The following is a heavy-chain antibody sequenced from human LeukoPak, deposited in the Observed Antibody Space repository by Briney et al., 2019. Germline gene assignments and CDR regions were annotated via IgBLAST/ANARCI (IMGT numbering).Heavy chain of an antibody. V-gene: IGHV3-20*04. CDR2: INWSGGRT. CDR3: AKRSSSGWNLDY. CDR1: GFTFDDYG. D-gene: IGHD6-19*01. Sequence: RPGGSLRLSCAASGFTFDDYGMSWVRQAPGKGLEWVSGINWSGGRTGYADSVKGRFTISRDNAKNSLYLQMNSLRAEDTALYYCAKRSSSGWNLDYWGQGTLVTVSS. J-gene: IGHJ4*02.